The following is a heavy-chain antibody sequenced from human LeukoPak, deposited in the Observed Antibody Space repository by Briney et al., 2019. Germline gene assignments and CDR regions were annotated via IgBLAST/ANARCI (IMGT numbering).Heavy chain of an antibody. CDR1: GYSFANYW. D-gene: IGHD1-1*01. Sequence: GESLKISWKPSGYSFANYWIGWVGQVPGKGLEGVPMINPGDTNLAYRPSFQAQFTISAARSITPAYLQWSSLKPTDPALIYCSRPRRAERDEDCWGQGTLVTVCS. CDR3: SRPRRAERDEDC. J-gene: IGHJ4*02. V-gene: IGHV5-51*01. CDR2: INPGDTNL.